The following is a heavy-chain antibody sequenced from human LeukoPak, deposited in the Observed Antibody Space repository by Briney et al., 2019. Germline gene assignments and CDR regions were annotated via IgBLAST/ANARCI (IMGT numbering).Heavy chain of an antibody. J-gene: IGHJ4*02. V-gene: IGHV3-30*18. D-gene: IGHD3-22*01. Sequence: GRSLRLSCAASGFTFSSYGMHWARQAPGKGLEWVAVISYDGSNKYYADSVKGRFTISRDNSKNTLYLQMNSLRAEDTAVYYCAKESPPDYDSSGYYFDYWGQGTLVTVSS. CDR1: GFTFSSYG. CDR2: ISYDGSNK. CDR3: AKESPPDYDSSGYYFDY.